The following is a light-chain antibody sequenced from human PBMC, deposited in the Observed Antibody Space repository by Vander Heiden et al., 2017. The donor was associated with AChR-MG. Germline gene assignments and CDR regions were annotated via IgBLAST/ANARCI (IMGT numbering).Light chain of an antibody. Sequence: QSVLTQPPSASGTPGQRVTISCSGSSSNIGSFTVNWYQQLPGTAPKLLIYSDNQRPSGVPDRFSGSKSDTSASLAISGLQSEDEADYYCAAWDDSLNVLFGGGTKLTVL. CDR2: SDN. J-gene: IGLJ2*01. V-gene: IGLV1-44*01. CDR3: AAWDDSLNVL. CDR1: SSNIGSFT.